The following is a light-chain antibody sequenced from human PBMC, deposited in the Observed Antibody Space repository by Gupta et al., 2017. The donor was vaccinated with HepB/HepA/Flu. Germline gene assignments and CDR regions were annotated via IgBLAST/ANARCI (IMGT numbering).Light chain of an antibody. V-gene: IGKV3-20*01. CDR1: QSVSTNY. CDR2: GAS. Sequence: EIVLTQSPGTLSLSPGERATLSCRASQSVSTNYLARYQQKPGQAPRLLIYGASSRASGIPDRFSGSGSGTDFTLTIGRLEPEDFAVYFCHQYDTSPLTFGGGTKVEIK. CDR3: HQYDTSPLT. J-gene: IGKJ4*01.